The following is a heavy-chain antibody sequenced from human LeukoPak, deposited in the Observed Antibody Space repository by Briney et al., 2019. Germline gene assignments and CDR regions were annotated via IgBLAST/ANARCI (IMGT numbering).Heavy chain of an antibody. Sequence: SVTVSCKASGGTFSSYAISWVRQAPGQGLEWMGGIIPIFGTANYAQKFRGRVTITADESTSTAYMELSSLRSEDTAVYYCARDRSGWNGLYYFDYWGQGTLVTVSS. CDR2: IIPIFGTA. CDR3: ARDRSGWNGLYYFDY. D-gene: IGHD1-1*01. V-gene: IGHV1-69*13. CDR1: GGTFSSYA. J-gene: IGHJ4*02.